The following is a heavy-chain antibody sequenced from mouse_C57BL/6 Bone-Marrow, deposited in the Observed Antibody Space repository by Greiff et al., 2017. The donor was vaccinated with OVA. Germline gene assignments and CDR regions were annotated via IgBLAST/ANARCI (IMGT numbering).Heavy chain of an antibody. CDR2: IYPGSGST. J-gene: IGHJ2*01. Sequence: VQLQQSGAELVKPGASVKMSCKASGYTFTSYWITWVKQRPGQGLEWIGDIYPGSGSTNYNEKFKSKATLTVDTSSSTAYMQLSSLTSEDSAVYYCARGGAYYPSYFDYWGQGTTLTVSS. CDR1: GYTFTSYW. D-gene: IGHD2-10*01. CDR3: ARGGAYYPSYFDY. V-gene: IGHV1-55*01.